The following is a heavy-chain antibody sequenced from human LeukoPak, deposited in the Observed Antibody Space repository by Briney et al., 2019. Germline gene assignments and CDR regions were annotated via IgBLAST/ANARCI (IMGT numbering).Heavy chain of an antibody. J-gene: IGHJ4*02. CDR1: GYTFTGYY. CDR2: INPSSGGT. D-gene: IGHD3-10*01. V-gene: IGHV1-2*02. Sequence: ASVKVSCKASGYTFTGYYMHWVRQAPGQGLEWMGWINPSSGGTKYAQKFQGRVTMTRDTSISTAYMELSRLGSDDTAVYYCARDRGSGTLFFDYWGQGTLVTVST. CDR3: ARDRGSGTLFFDY.